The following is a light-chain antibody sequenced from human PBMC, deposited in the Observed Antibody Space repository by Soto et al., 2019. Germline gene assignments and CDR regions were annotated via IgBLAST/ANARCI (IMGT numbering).Light chain of an antibody. CDR3: QQYDHWPRT. CDR2: GAS. CDR1: QSVDNN. Sequence: ETVMTQSPATLSVSPGESATLSCRASQSVDNNLAWYHQKPGRAPTLLIYGASTRASGIPGRFSGSGSGTEFTLTISSLPSEDFAVYYCQQYDHWPRTFGQGTRVEIK. J-gene: IGKJ1*01. V-gene: IGKV3-15*01.